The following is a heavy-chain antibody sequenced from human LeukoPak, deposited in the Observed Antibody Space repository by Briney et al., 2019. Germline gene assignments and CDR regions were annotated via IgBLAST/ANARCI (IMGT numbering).Heavy chain of an antibody. CDR3: ARDGSDYGEYDY. D-gene: IGHD4-17*01. CDR2: MKQDGSEK. CDR1: GFTFSSYS. Sequence: GGSLRLSCAASGFTFSSYSMNWVRQAPGKGLEWVANMKQDGSEKYYVDSVKDRFTISRDNAKNSLYLQMNSLRAEDTAVYYCARDGSDYGEYDYWGQGTLVTVSS. J-gene: IGHJ4*02. V-gene: IGHV3-7*03.